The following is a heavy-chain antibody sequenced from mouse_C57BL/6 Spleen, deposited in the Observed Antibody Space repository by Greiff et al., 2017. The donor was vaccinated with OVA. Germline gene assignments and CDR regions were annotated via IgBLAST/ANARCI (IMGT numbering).Heavy chain of an antibody. CDR1: GFTFSSYA. CDR3: ARDMGLRPNYYAMDY. J-gene: IGHJ4*01. CDR2: ISDGGSYT. Sequence: EVMLVESGGGLVKPGGSLKLSCAASGFTFSSYAMSWVRQTPEKRLEWVATISDGGSYTYYPDNVKGRFTISRDNAKNNLYLQMSHLKSEDTAMYYCARDMGLRPNYYAMDYWGQGTSVTVSS. D-gene: IGHD2-4*01. V-gene: IGHV5-4*01.